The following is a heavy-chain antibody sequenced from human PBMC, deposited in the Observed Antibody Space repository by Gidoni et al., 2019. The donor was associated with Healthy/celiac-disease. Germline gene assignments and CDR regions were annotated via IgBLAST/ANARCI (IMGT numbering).Heavy chain of an antibody. CDR1: GFTFSSYS. D-gene: IGHD1-1*01. V-gene: IGHV3-48*01. CDR3: ARDRERMGESLDYYYYGMDV. CDR2: ISSSSSTI. J-gene: IGHJ6*02. Sequence: EVQLVESGGGLVQPGGSLRLSCAASGFTFSSYSMNWVRQAPGKGLEWVSYISSSSSTIYYADSVKGRFTISRDNAKNSLYLQMNSLRAEDTAVYYCARDRERMGESLDYYYYGMDVWGQGTTVTVSS.